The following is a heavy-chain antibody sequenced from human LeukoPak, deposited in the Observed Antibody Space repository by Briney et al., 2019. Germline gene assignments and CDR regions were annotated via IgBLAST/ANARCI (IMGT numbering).Heavy chain of an antibody. Sequence: PSETLSLTCTVSGGSISSSSYYWGWIRQPPGKGLEWIGSIYYSGSTYYNPSLKSRVTISVDTSKNQFSLKLSSVTAADTAVYYCARAVSGWLYYFDYWGQGTLVTVSS. D-gene: IGHD6-19*01. J-gene: IGHJ4*02. CDR2: IYYSGST. CDR1: GGSISSSSYY. V-gene: IGHV4-39*07. CDR3: ARAVSGWLYYFDY.